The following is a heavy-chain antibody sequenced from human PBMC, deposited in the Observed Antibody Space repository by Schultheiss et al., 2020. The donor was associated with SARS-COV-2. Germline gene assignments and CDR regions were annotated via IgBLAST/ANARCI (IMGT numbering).Heavy chain of an antibody. CDR3: ARGSTSYYYYGMDV. V-gene: IGHV1-24*01. CDR2: FDPEDGET. J-gene: IGHJ6*02. CDR1: GYTLTELS. Sequence: ASVKVSCKVSGYTLTELSMHWVRQAPGKGLEWMGGFDPEDGETIYAQKFQGRVTMTEDTSTDTAYMELSSLRSEDTAVYYCARGSTSYYYYGMDVWGQGTTVTVSS. D-gene: IGHD2-2*01.